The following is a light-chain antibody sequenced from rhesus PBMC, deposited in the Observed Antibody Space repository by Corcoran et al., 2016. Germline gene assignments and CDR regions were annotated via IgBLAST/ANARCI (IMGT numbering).Light chain of an antibody. CDR2: AAS. CDR1: QGIKKE. CDR3: LQDYTTPLT. J-gene: IGKJ4*01. Sequence: DIQMTQSPSSLSASVGDRVTATCRASQGIKKELRWYQQKPGKAPTPLIYAASTLQTGVSSRFSGSGSGTGFTLPISSLQPEYVATYCWLQDYTTPLTFGGGTKVELK. V-gene: IGKV1-94*01.